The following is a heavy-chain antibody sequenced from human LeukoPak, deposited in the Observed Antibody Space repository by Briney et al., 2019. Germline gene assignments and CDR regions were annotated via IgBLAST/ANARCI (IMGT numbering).Heavy chain of an antibody. J-gene: IGHJ4*02. V-gene: IGHV3-23*01. D-gene: IGHD4-17*01. CDR2: ISGSGGST. CDR1: GFTFSSYA. Sequence: GGSLRLSCAASGFTFSSYAMSWVCQAPGKGLEWVSAISGSGGSTYYADSVKGRFTISRDNSKNTLYLQMNSLRAEDTAVYYCAKENYGDFGPYYFDYWGQGTLVTVSS. CDR3: AKENYGDFGPYYFDY.